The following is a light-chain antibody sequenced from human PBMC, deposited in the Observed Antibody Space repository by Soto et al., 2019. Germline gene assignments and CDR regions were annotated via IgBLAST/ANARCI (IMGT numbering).Light chain of an antibody. CDR2: AAS. J-gene: IGKJ3*01. CDR1: QSISYY. Sequence: IHMTQSPSALSAAVGESVTIACRASQSISYYLNWFQQKPGKAPKVLIYAASSLPSGVPSRFSGSGSGTEFTLTINSLQREDFATYYCQESISNLGTFGPGTKVDL. CDR3: QESISNLGT. V-gene: IGKV1-39*01.